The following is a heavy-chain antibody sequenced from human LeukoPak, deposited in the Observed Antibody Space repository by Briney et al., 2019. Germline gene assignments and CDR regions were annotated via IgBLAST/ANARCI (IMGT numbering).Heavy chain of an antibody. CDR3: ARDGLPFDF. CDR2: IKQDGSEK. CDR1: GFRFSSYW. J-gene: IGHJ4*02. V-gene: IGHV3-7*01. D-gene: IGHD5-12*01. Sequence: PGGSLRLSCAASGFRFSSYWMSWVRQAPGKGLEWVANIKQDGSEKYYVDSVKGRFTISRDNAKNSLCLQMNSLRAEDRAVYFCARDGLPFDFWGQGTLVTVSS.